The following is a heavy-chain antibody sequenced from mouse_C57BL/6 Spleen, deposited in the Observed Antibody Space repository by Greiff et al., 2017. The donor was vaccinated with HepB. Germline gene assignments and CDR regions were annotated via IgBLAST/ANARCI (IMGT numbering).Heavy chain of an antibody. CDR3: AREYYYGSSKYFDV. CDR1: GYTFTDYY. Sequence: EVQLQQSGPVLVKPGASVKMSCKASGYTFTDYYMNWVKQSHGKSLEWIGVINPYNGGTSYNQKFKGKATLTVDKSSSTAYMELNSLTSEDSAVYYCAREYYYGSSKYFDVWGTGTTVTVSS. D-gene: IGHD1-1*01. V-gene: IGHV1-19*01. CDR2: INPYNGGT. J-gene: IGHJ1*03.